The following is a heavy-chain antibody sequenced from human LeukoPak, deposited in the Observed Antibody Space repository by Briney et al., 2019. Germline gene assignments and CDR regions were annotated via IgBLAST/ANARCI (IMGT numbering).Heavy chain of an antibody. CDR1: GGSFSGYY. V-gene: IGHV4-34*01. CDR2: INHSGST. CDR3: ARGPYCSGGSCYSYLYYYYYGMDV. J-gene: IGHJ6*02. D-gene: IGHD2-15*01. Sequence: PSETLSLTCAVYGGSFSGYYWSWIRQPPGKGLEWIGEINHSGSTNYNPSLKSRVTISVDTSKNQFSLKLSSVIAADTAVYYCARGPYCSGGSCYSYLYYYYYGMDVWGQGTTVTVSS.